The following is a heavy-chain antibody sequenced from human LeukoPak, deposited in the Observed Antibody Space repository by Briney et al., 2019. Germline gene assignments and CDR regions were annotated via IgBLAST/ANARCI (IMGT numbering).Heavy chain of an antibody. CDR1: GYSFTSYW. J-gene: IGHJ3*02. D-gene: IGHD3-10*01. V-gene: IGHV5-51*01. Sequence: GESLQISCKGSGYSFTSYWVGWVRQMPGKDVEWMGIIYPGDSDTRDSPSFHGKLTISADKSISTAYLQWSSLKASDTATYYCAREYYYGSGSYSYDFDNWGQGTMVTVSS. CDR3: AREYYYGSGSYSYDFDN. CDR2: IYPGDSDT.